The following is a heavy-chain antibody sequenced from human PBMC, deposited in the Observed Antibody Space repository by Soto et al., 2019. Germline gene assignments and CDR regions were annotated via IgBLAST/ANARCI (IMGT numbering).Heavy chain of an antibody. Sequence: PSHTLSLTCAISGYSVASNSAAWHLIRQSPSRGLEWLGRTYYRSKWYNGYSVSVKSRITINPDTSKNQFSLQLNSVSPEDTAVYYCTGQSVAGAIDYWGQGTPVTVSS. D-gene: IGHD6-19*01. V-gene: IGHV6-1*01. CDR3: TGQSVAGAIDY. CDR2: TYYRSKWYN. CDR1: GYSVASNSAA. J-gene: IGHJ4*02.